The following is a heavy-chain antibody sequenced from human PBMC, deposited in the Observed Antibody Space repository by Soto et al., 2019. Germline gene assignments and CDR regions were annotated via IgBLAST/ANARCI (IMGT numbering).Heavy chain of an antibody. V-gene: IGHV1-69*13. CDR3: ARALRTSYSYGYSPDY. D-gene: IGHD5-18*01. CDR1: GGTFSRYA. CDR2: IIPIFGTA. J-gene: IGHJ4*02. Sequence: SVKGSCKTSGGTFSRYAVSWVRQAPGQGLEWMGGIIPIFGTANYAQKFQGRVTITADESTSTAYMELSSLRSEDTAVYYCARALRTSYSYGYSPDYWGQGTLVTVSS.